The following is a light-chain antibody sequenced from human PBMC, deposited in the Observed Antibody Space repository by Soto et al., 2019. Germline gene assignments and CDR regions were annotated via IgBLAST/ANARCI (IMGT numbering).Light chain of an antibody. CDR3: QQYGSSRT. Sequence: EIVLTQSPGTLSLSPGERATLSCRASQSVSSSYLAWYQQKPGQAPRLLIYRASSRATGIPDRFSGSGSGTDLTLTISRLEPEDFAVYYCQQYGSSRTFGQGTKVEIK. CDR2: RAS. J-gene: IGKJ1*01. CDR1: QSVSSSY. V-gene: IGKV3-20*01.